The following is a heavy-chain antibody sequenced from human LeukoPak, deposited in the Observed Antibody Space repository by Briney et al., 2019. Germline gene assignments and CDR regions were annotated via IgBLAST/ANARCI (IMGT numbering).Heavy chain of an antibody. CDR2: FDPEDGET. V-gene: IGHV1-24*01. D-gene: IGHD3-22*01. J-gene: IGHJ4*02. Sequence: ASVKVSCKVSGYTLTELSMHWVRQAPGKGLEWMGGFDPEDGETIYAQKFQGRVTMTEDTSTDTAYMELSSLRSEDTAVYYCATFLSVKTKYYYDSSGYEYWGQGILVTVSS. CDR3: ATFLSVKTKYYYDSSGYEY. CDR1: GYTLTELS.